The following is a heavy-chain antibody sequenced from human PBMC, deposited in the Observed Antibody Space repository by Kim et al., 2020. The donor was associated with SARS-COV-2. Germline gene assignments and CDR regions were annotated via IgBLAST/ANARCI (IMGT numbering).Heavy chain of an antibody. V-gene: IGHV4-59*01. CDR3: ARAYPLGYISGPFDP. J-gene: IGHJ5*02. CDR2: IYYSGST. CDR1: GGSISSYF. D-gene: IGHD6-19*01. Sequence: SETLSLTCTVSGGSISSYFWSWIRQPPGKGLEWIGYIYYSGSTNYNPSLKSRVTISIDTSTKQFSLKLSSVTAADTAVYYCARAYPLGYISGPFDPWGQGTLVIVSS.